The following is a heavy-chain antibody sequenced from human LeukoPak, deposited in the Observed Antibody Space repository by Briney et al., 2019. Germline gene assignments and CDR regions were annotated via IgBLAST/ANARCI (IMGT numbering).Heavy chain of an antibody. Sequence: PGGSLRLSCAASGFNFSNYAMTWVRQAPGKGLEWVSAVTGSSSNTYYADSVKGRFTISRDNAKNSLYLQMNSLRAEDTAVYYCASRIAVAGTSIWGQGTLVTVSS. V-gene: IGHV3-21*01. CDR1: GFNFSNYA. CDR3: ASRIAVAGTSI. CDR2: VTGSSSNT. D-gene: IGHD6-19*01. J-gene: IGHJ1*01.